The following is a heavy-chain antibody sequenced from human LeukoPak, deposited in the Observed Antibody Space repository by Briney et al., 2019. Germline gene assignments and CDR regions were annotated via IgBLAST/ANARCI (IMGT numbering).Heavy chain of an antibody. CDR1: GYTFTSYY. CDR2: INPSGGST. J-gene: IGHJ3*02. Sequence: ASVKVSCKASGYTFTSYYMHWVRQAPGQGLEWMGIINPSGGSTSYAQKFQGRVTMTRDTSTSTVYMELSSLRSEDTAVYYCARVAIFGVVTVDAFDIWGQGTIVTVSS. V-gene: IGHV1-46*01. D-gene: IGHD3-3*01. CDR3: ARVAIFGVVTVDAFDI.